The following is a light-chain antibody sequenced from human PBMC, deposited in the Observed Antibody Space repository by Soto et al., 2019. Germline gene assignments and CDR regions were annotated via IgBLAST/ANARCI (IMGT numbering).Light chain of an antibody. CDR1: QRLVYSDGNTY. CDR3: MQGTPSWT. Sequence: VLLPQYPLSLPVTPGPPASTSCRSSQRLVYSDGNTYLNWFQQRPGQSPRSLIYKVSNRDSGAPDRFSGSGSGTDFTLKISRVEAEDVGFYHRMQGTPSWTFGQGTKGDIK. J-gene: IGKJ1*01. V-gene: IGKV2-30*01. CDR2: KVS.